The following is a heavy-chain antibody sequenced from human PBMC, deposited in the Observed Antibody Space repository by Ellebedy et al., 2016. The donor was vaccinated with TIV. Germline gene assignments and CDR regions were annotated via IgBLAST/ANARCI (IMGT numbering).Heavy chain of an antibody. D-gene: IGHD1-1*01. CDR3: ARIQTNWYFNL. Sequence: GESLKISCAASGFTFSDYAMSWVRQAPGKGLEWVSAISGGSENTFYAASVKGRFTISRDNSNNTLYLKLNSLSAEDTALFYCARIQTNWYFNLWGRGTLVTVSS. CDR1: GFTFSDYA. J-gene: IGHJ2*01. V-gene: IGHV3-23*01. CDR2: ISGGSENT.